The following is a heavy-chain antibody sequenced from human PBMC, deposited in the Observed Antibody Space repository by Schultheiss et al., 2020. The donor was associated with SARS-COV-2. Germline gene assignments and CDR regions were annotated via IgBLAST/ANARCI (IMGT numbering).Heavy chain of an antibody. Sequence: GGSLRLSCAASGFTFSSYAMHWVRQAPGKGLEWVAVIWYDGSNKYYADSVKGRFTISRDNSKNTLYLQMNSLKTEDTAVYYCSTSRVGYWGQGSLVTVSS. CDR1: GFTFSSYA. J-gene: IGHJ4*02. CDR3: STSRVGY. V-gene: IGHV3-30*07. CDR2: IWYDGSNK.